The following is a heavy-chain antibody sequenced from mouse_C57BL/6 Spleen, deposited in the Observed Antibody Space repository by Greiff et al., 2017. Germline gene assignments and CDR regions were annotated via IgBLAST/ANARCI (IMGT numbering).Heavy chain of an antibody. CDR2: INPYNGGT. CDR3: ARQTAQATSWFGY. J-gene: IGHJ3*01. CDR1: GYTFTDYY. D-gene: IGHD3-2*02. V-gene: IGHV1-19*01. Sequence: EVQLQQSGPVLVKPGASVKMSCKASGYTFTDYYMHWVKQSHGKSLEWIGGINPYNGGTSYNQKFKGKATFTVDKTSSTAYMELNSLTSEDSAVYYCARQTAQATSWFGYWGQGTLVTVSA.